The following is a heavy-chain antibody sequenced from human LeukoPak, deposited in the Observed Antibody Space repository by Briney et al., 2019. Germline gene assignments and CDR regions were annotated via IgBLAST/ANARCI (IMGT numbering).Heavy chain of an antibody. V-gene: IGHV4-39*07. CDR1: GGSISSSSYY. CDR2: IYYSGST. J-gene: IGHJ4*02. Sequence: SETLSLTCTASGGSISSSSYYWGWIRQPPGKGLEWIGSIYYSGSTYYNPSLKSRVTISVDTSKNQFSLKLSSVTAADTAVYYCARNGGNADYWGQGTLVTVSS. D-gene: IGHD4-23*01. CDR3: ARNGGNADY.